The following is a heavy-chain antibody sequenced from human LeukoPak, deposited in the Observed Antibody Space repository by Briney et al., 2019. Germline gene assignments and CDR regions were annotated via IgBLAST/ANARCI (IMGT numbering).Heavy chain of an antibody. CDR1: GFTFSRSS. V-gene: IGHV3-21*01. Sequence: PGGSLRLSCAASGFTFSRSSMNWVRQAPGKELEWVSSISSSSSYIYYADSVKGRFTISRDNAKNSLYLQMNSLRAEDTAVYYCARVSSSVSKPLDYWGQGTLVTVSS. CDR2: ISSSSSYI. CDR3: ARVSSSVSKPLDY. J-gene: IGHJ4*02.